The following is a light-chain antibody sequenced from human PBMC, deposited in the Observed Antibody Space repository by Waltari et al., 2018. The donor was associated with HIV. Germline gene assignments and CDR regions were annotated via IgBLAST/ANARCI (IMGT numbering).Light chain of an antibody. CDR2: DVS. J-gene: IGLJ2*01. CDR3: CSYAGSYPVV. CDR1: SSDVGVYNF. V-gene: IGLV2-11*01. Sequence: QSALTQPRPVSGSPGQSVTISCTGTSSDVGVYNFVSWYQQHPGKAPKLMIYDVSKRPAVVPVLFSGSKSVSTASLTISGLQAEDEAVYYCCSYAGSYPVVFGGCTKQTVL.